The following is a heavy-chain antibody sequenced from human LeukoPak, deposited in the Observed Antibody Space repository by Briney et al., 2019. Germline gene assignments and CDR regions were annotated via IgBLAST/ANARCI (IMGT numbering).Heavy chain of an antibody. J-gene: IGHJ4*02. V-gene: IGHV1-2*02. CDR1: GYTFTVYY. D-gene: IGHD3-10*01. CDR2: INPNSGGT. CDR3: ASALWFGELFDY. Sequence: ASVKVSCKASGYTFTVYYMHWVRQAPGQGLEWMGWINPNSGGTNYAQKFQGRVTMTRDTSISTAYMELSRLRSDDTAVYYCASALWFGELFDYWGQGTLVTVSS.